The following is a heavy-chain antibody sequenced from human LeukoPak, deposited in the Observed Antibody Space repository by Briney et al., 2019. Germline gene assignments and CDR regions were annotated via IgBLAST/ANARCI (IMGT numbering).Heavy chain of an antibody. J-gene: IGHJ6*02. CDR2: ISSSSSSI. CDR3: ARDTSYYYYYGMDV. CDR1: GFTFSSYT. V-gene: IGHV3-21*01. Sequence: GGSLRLSCAASGFTFSSYTMNWVRQAPGKGLEWVSSISSSSSSIYYADSIKGRFTISRDNAKNSLYLQMNSLRAEDTAVYYCARDTSYYYYYGMDVWGQGTTVTVSS.